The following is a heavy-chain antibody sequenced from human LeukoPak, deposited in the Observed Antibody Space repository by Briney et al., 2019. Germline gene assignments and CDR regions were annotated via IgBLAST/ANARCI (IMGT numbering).Heavy chain of an antibody. J-gene: IGHJ4*02. CDR2: ISSSGSTI. V-gene: IGHV3-48*03. CDR3: ARGYSGYLAHFDY. Sequence: GGSLRLSCAASGFSFSSYDVNWVRQAPGKGLEWVSYISSSGSTIYYAGSVKGRFTLSRDNAKNSLYLQMNSLRAEDTALYYCARGYSGYLAHFDYWGQGTLVTVSS. CDR1: GFSFSSYD. D-gene: IGHD5-12*01.